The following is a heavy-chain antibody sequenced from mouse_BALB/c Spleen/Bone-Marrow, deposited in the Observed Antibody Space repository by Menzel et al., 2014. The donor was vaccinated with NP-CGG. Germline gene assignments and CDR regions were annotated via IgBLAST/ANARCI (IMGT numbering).Heavy chain of an antibody. CDR3: TRYGNYYFDY. CDR1: GYTFTSYY. Sequence: QVQLQQSGAELVKPGASVKLSCKASGYTFTSYYMYWVKQRPGQGLEWIGEINPSNGGTNFNEKFKSKATLTVDKSSSTAYMQLSSLTSEDSAVYYCTRYGNYYFDYWGQGTTLTVS. D-gene: IGHD2-1*01. J-gene: IGHJ2*01. CDR2: INPSNGGT. V-gene: IGHV1S81*02.